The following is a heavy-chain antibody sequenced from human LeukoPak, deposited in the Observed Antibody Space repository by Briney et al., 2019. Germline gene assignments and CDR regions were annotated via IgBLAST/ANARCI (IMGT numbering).Heavy chain of an antibody. CDR2: IYHSGST. V-gene: IGHV4-4*02. D-gene: IGHD3-22*01. J-gene: IGHJ4*02. CDR1: AGSISRSSW. CDR3: ARKDYDSSGQFDY. Sequence: SETLSLTCAVSAGSISRSSWWSWARQPPGKGLEWIGEIYHSGSTNYNPSLKSRVTISVDKSKNQSSLKLSSVTAADTAVYYCARKDYDSSGQFDYWGQGTLVTVSS.